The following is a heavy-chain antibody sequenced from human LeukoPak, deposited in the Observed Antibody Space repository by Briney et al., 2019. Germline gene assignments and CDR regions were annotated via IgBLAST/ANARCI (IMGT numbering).Heavy chain of an antibody. CDR1: GYTFATYG. D-gene: IGHD6-13*01. J-gene: IGHJ4*02. CDR3: AKVAGDRMDH. Sequence: ASVKVSCKASGYTFATYGFCWVRQAPGHGLEWMGWISANSGKTDYAQKFQCRVTMTTDTSTTTAYMELRSLRPDDTALYFCAKVAGDRMDHWGQGTLLTVSS. CDR2: ISANSGKT. V-gene: IGHV1-18*01.